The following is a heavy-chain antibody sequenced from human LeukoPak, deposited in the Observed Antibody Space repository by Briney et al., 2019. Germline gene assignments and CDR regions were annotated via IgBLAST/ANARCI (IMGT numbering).Heavy chain of an antibody. CDR2: ISEGVGNT. CDR1: GFTITNYA. J-gene: IGHJ4*02. Sequence: GGSLRLSCAASGFTITNYAMTWISQARGKGLEWVSGISEGVGNTYYADSVKGRFTISRDHSKNTLYLQMNSLRAEDTALYYCAKRDKGTTGRFFDYWGQGTLVTVSS. D-gene: IGHD4-17*01. CDR3: AKRDKGTTGRFFDY. V-gene: IGHV3-23*01.